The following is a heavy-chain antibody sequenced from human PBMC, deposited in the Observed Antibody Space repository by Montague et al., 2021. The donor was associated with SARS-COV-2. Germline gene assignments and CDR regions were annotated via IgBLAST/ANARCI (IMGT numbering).Heavy chain of an antibody. D-gene: IGHD3-10*01. Sequence: SETLSLTCAVYGGSFSGHYWNWIRQPPGKGLEWIGEINHSGNTNNNPSLKSRVTMSVDTSKNQFPLKLSSVTAADTAVYYCARGARQGYGFRLGSFDYWGQGTLVTVSS. CDR2: INHSGNT. CDR3: ARGARQGYGFRLGSFDY. CDR1: GGSFSGHY. V-gene: IGHV4-34*01. J-gene: IGHJ4*02.